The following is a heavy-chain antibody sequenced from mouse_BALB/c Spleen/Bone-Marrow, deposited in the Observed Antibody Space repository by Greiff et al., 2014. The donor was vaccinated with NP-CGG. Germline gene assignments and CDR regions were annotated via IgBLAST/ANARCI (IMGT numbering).Heavy chain of an antibody. V-gene: IGHV5-6-2*01. J-gene: IGHJ2*01. D-gene: IGHD2-10*02. CDR3: ARHGGYGNYFDY. CDR1: GFTFSSYY. Sequence: EVKLMESRGGLVKLGGSLKLSCAASGFTFSSYYMSWVRQTPEKRLELVAAINSNGGSTYYPDTVKGRFTISRDNAKNTLYLQMSSLKSEDTALYYCARHGGYGNYFDYWGQGTTLTVSS. CDR2: INSNGGST.